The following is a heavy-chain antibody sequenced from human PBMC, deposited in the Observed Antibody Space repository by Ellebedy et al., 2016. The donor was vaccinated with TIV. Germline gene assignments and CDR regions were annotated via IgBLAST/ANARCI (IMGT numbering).Heavy chain of an antibody. CDR2: FDPEDGET. J-gene: IGHJ4*02. D-gene: IGHD4-17*01. V-gene: IGHV1-24*01. CDR3: AKSLRPEHGKHPTDY. CDR1: GYTLTELS. Sequence: ASVKVSXKVSGYTLTELSMHWVRQAPGKGLEWMGGFDPEDGETIYAQKFQGRVTMTRDTSTSTVYMELSSLRSEDTAVYYCAKSLRPEHGKHPTDYWGQGTLVTVSS.